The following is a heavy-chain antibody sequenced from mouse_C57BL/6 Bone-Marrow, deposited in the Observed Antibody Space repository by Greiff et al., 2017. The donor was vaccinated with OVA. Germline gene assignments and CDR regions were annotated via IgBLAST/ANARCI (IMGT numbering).Heavy chain of an antibody. CDR1: GFSFNTSA. V-gene: IGHV10-1*01. D-gene: IGHD1-1*01. CDR2: ISSKSNNYAT. CDR3: VRQAIPYGPYAMDD. J-gene: IGHJ4*01. Sequence: VMLVESGGGLVQPKGSLKLSCAASGFSFNTSAMNWVRQAPGTGLEWVARISSKSNNYATYYADSVKDRFTISRDDSASMLYLQMTNLKTEDTAMYYCVRQAIPYGPYAMDDWGQGTSVTVSS.